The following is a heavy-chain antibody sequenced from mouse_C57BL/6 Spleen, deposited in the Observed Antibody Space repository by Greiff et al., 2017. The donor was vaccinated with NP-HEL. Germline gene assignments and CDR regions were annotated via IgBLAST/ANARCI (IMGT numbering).Heavy chain of an antibody. Sequence: QVPLKVSGPGILQSSQTLSLTCSFSGFSLSTSGMGVSWLRQPSGKGLEWLAHIYWDDDKRYNPSLKSRLTISKDTSRNPAFLKITSVDTADTATYYCARNNCGSFAYWGQGTLVTVSA. J-gene: IGHJ3*01. V-gene: IGHV8-12*01. CDR3: ARNNCGSFAY. CDR2: IYWDDDK. D-gene: IGHD1-2*01. CDR1: GFSLSTSGMG.